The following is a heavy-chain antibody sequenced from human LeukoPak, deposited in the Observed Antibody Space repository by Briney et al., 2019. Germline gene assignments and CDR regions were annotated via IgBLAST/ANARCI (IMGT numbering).Heavy chain of an antibody. CDR1: GYTFTHYA. J-gene: IGHJ4*02. V-gene: IGHV7-4-1*02. CDR2: INTNTGNP. Sequence: ASVKVSCRASGYTFTHYAINWVRQAPGQGLEWMGWINTNTGNPTYAQGFTGRFVFSLDTSVSTAYLQISSLKAEDTAVYYCAREGTAVAGPLDYWGQGTLVTVSS. D-gene: IGHD6-19*01. CDR3: AREGTAVAGPLDY.